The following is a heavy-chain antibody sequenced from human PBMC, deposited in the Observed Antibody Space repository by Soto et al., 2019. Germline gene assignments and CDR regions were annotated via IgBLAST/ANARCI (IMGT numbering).Heavy chain of an antibody. J-gene: IGHJ4*01. CDR2: INPGADRT. Sequence: SVNVSCKTSGYTFTDSFRHWVRQAPGQGLEWMGIINPGADRTTYPQQCQGRVGFTRDTSTSTVYMEMTGLRSDDTAIYYCAKDGGSNGWSYFESWG. V-gene: IGHV1-46*01. CDR1: GYTFTDSF. CDR3: AKDGGSNGWSYFES. D-gene: IGHD6-19*01.